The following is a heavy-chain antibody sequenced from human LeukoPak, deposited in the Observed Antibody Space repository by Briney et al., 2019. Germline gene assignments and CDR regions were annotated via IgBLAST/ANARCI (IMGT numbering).Heavy chain of an antibody. CDR1: GFTFSSYA. Sequence: PGGSLRLSCAASGFTFSSYAMSWVRQAPGKGLEWVSSISSSSSYIYYADSVKGQFTISRDNAKNPLYLQMNSLRAEDTAVYYCARDSPVNGIRFLEWSTTFDYWGQGTLVTVSS. V-gene: IGHV3-21*01. CDR2: ISSSSSYI. CDR3: ARDSPVNGIRFLEWSTTFDY. J-gene: IGHJ4*02. D-gene: IGHD3-3*01.